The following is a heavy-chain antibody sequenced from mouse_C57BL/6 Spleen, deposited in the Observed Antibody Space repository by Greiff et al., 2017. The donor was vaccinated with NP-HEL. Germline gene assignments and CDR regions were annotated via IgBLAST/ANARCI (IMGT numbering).Heavy chain of an antibody. CDR2: INPGSGGT. Sequence: VQLQQSGAELVRPGTSVKVSCKASGYAFTNYLIEWVKQRPGQGLEWIGVINPGSGGTNYNEKFKGKATLTADKSSSTAYMQLSSLTSEDSAVYFCARSESTSKAWFADWGQGTLVTVSA. CDR1: GYAFTNYL. J-gene: IGHJ3*01. CDR3: ARSESTSKAWFAD. D-gene: IGHD2-10*02. V-gene: IGHV1-54*01.